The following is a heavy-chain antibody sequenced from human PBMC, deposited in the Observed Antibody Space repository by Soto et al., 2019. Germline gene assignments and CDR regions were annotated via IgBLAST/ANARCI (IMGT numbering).Heavy chain of an antibody. CDR2: IKPDESEK. CDR1: GFTFSDSW. Sequence: EVQLVESGGGLVQPGGSLRLYCTASGFTFSDSWMTWVRQAPGKGLEWVARIKPDESEKKYADSVKGRFSISRDNAKNSMYLPMDSLRGEDTAVYYCVRGGSNYASWGQGTLVTVSS. V-gene: IGHV3-7*01. CDR3: VRGGSNYAS. J-gene: IGHJ5*02. D-gene: IGHD4-4*01.